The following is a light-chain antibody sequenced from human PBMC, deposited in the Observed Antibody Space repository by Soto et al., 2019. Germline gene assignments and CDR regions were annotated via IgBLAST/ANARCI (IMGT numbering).Light chain of an antibody. Sequence: QSALTQPASVSGSPGQSITISCTGTSSDVGGYNFVSWYQQHPGKAPKLMIYDVSNRPSGVSNRFSGSKSDNTASLSISGRQAEDEADYYCSSYTSSKTLVFGGGTKLTVL. J-gene: IGLJ2*01. V-gene: IGLV2-14*01. CDR3: SSYTSSKTLV. CDR1: SSDVGGYNF. CDR2: DVS.